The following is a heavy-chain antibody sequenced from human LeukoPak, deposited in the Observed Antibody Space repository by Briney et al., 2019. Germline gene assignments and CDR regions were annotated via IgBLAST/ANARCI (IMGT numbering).Heavy chain of an antibody. Sequence: SETLSLTCTVSGGSISSSSYYWGWIRQPPGKGLEWIGSIYYSGSTYYNPSLKSRVTISVDTSKNQFSLKLSSVTAADTAVYYCASLHENVGYNWFDPWGQGTLVTVSS. CDR2: IYYSGST. J-gene: IGHJ5*02. D-gene: IGHD1-1*01. CDR3: ASLHENVGYNWFDP. V-gene: IGHV4-39*07. CDR1: GGSISSSSYY.